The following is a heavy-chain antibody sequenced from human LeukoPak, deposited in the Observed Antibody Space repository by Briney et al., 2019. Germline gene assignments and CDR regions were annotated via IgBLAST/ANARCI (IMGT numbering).Heavy chain of an antibody. Sequence: GGSLRLSCAASGFTFSYYAMSWVRQAPGKGLEWGSAISGSGGITYYADSVKGRFTISRDNSKNTLYLQMNSLRAEDTAIYYCAKSQGDMGDYWGQGTLVTVS. CDR2: ISGSGGIT. V-gene: IGHV3-23*01. J-gene: IGHJ4*02. CDR3: AKSQGDMGDY. D-gene: IGHD3-9*01. CDR1: GFTFSYYA.